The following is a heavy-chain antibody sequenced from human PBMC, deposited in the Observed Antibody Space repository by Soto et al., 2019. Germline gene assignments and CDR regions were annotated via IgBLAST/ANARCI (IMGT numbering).Heavy chain of an antibody. D-gene: IGHD4-17*01. J-gene: IGHJ6*02. V-gene: IGHV3-11*05. CDR1: GFTFSDYY. Sequence: QVQLVESGGGLVKPGGSLRLSCAASGFTFSDYYMSWIRQAPGKGLERVSYISSSSSYTNYADSVKGRFTISRDNAKNSLYLQMNSLRAEDTAVYYCARGTTVTTNYGMDVWGQGTTVTVSS. CDR2: ISSSSSYT. CDR3: ARGTTVTTNYGMDV.